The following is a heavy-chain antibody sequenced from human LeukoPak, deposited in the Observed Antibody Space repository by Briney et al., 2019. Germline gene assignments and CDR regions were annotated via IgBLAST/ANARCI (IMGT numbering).Heavy chain of an antibody. Sequence: PSQTLSLTCAVSGGSISSGGYSWSWIRQPPGKGLECIGYIYHSGSTYYNPSLKSRVTISVDTSKNQFSLKLSSVTAADTAVYYCASGGDSSGYYSEYFQHWGQGTLVTVSS. V-gene: IGHV4-30-2*02. CDR1: GGSISSGGYS. D-gene: IGHD3-22*01. CDR3: ASGGDSSGYYSEYFQH. CDR2: IYHSGST. J-gene: IGHJ1*01.